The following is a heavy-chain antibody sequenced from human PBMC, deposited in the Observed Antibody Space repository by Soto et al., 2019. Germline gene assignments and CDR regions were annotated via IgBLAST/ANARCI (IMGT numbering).Heavy chain of an antibody. D-gene: IGHD4-4*01. CDR3: AREGTVTTYPGGYYYYYGMDV. V-gene: IGHV3-74*01. CDR1: GFTFSSYW. CDR2: INSDGSST. J-gene: IGHJ6*02. Sequence: PGGSLRLSCAASGFTFSSYWMHCVRQAPGKGLVWVSRINSDGSSTSYADSVKGRFTISRDNAKNTLYLQMNSLRAEDTAVYYCAREGTVTTYPGGYYYYYGMDVWGQGTTVTVSS.